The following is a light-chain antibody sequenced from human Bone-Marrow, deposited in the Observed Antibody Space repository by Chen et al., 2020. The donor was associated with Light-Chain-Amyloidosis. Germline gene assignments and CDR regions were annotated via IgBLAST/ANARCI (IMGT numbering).Light chain of an antibody. CDR2: GSS. CDR1: QTISSNY. V-gene: IGKV3-20*01. CDR3: QQYGTSPLT. Sequence: EIVLTQSPGTLSLSPGEGANLSCRASQTISSNYLTWYQQKFGQAPRLLIYGSSSRATGIPDRFTGSGSGTDFTLTSRRLEPEDFAMYYCQQYGTSPLTFGGGTKVEIK. J-gene: IGKJ4*01.